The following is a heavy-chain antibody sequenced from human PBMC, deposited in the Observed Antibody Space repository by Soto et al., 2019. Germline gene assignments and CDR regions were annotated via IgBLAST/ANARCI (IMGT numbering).Heavy chain of an antibody. D-gene: IGHD1-26*01. CDR3: ARGEGAKGLLYFDY. CDR1: GFTFSNYE. Sequence: EVQLVESGGGLVQPGGSLRLSCAASGFTFSNYEMNWVRQAPGKGLEWVSYISSSSSYIYYADSVKGRFTISRDNAKNSLYLQMNSLRAEDTAVYYCARGEGAKGLLYFDYWGQGTLVTVSS. V-gene: IGHV3-48*03. CDR2: ISSSSSYI. J-gene: IGHJ4*02.